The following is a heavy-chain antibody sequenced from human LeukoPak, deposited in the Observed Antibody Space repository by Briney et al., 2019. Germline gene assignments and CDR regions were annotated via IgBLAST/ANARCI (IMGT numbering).Heavy chain of an antibody. V-gene: IGHV3-30*04. D-gene: IGHD5-12*01. Sequence: GGSLRLSCAASGFTFSSYAFHWVRQAPGQGLEWVAVISYEGTNKYYADSVKGRVTSSRDDSKNTVYLQMNSLRSEDTAVYYCARDQLAFSGYDTLFDHWGQGTLVTVSS. CDR3: ARDQLAFSGYDTLFDH. J-gene: IGHJ4*02. CDR2: ISYEGTNK. CDR1: GFTFSSYA.